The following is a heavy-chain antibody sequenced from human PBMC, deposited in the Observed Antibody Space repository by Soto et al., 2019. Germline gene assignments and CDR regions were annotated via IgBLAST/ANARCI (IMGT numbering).Heavy chain of an antibody. V-gene: IGHV4-34*01. CDR1: GGSFSGYY. CDR3: ARGRAAAGIWGLFDP. CDR2: INHSGST. J-gene: IGHJ5*02. D-gene: IGHD6-13*01. Sequence: SETLSLTCAVYGGSFSGYYWSWIRQPPGKGLEWIGEINHSGSTNYNPSLKSRVTISVDTSKNQFSLKLSSVTAADTAVYYCARGRAAAGIWGLFDPWGQGTLVT.